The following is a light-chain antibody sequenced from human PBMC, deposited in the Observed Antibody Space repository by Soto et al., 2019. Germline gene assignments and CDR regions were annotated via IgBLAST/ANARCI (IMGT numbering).Light chain of an antibody. J-gene: IGLJ1*01. CDR1: SSDVGGYNY. Sequence: QSALTQPASVSGSPGQSITISCTGTSSDVGGYNYVSWYQQHPGKAPKLIIYEVSNRPSGVSNRFSGSKSGNTASLTISGLQAEDDADYYCSSYTSSNYVFGTGTKLTVL. CDR3: SSYTSSNYV. V-gene: IGLV2-14*01. CDR2: EVS.